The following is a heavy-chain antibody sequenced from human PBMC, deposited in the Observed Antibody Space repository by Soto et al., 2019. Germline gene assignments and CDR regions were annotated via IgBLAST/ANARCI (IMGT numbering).Heavy chain of an antibody. J-gene: IGHJ4*01. V-gene: IGHV3-21*01. Sequence: LRLSCAASGFTFSSYTMNWVRQAPGKGLEWVSSISSSSSYIYYTDSVKGRFTISRDNAKNSLYLQMNSLRAEDTAVYYCASLSRFALDYWGQGTLVTVSS. D-gene: IGHD3-10*01. CDR3: ASLSRFALDY. CDR2: ISSSSSYI. CDR1: GFTFSSYT.